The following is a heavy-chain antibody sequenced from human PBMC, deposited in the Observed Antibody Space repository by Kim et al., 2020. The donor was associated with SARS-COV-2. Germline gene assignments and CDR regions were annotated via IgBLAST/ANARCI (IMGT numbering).Heavy chain of an antibody. V-gene: IGHV4-59*08. Sequence: SETLSLTCTVSGGSISSYYWSWIRQPPGKGLEWIGYIYYSGSTNYNPSLKSRVTISVDTSKNQFSLKLSSVTAADTAVYYCARRRVPAAKGGFDYWGQGTLVTVSS. CDR3: ARRRVPAAKGGFDY. CDR2: IYYSGST. J-gene: IGHJ4*02. CDR1: GGSISSYY. D-gene: IGHD2-2*01.